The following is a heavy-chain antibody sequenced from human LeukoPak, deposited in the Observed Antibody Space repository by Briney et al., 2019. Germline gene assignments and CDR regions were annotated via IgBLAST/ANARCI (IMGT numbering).Heavy chain of an antibody. J-gene: IGHJ4*02. D-gene: IGHD3-16*01. Sequence: PGGSLRLSCAVSGFTVSSNYFSWVRQAPGKGLEWVSVIYTEGATYYADSVKGRFIISRDNSKNTVYLQMNSLRVEDTAVYYCASEGDWGRGTLVTVSS. CDR3: ASEGD. CDR2: IYTEGAT. V-gene: IGHV3-66*02. CDR1: GFTVSSNY.